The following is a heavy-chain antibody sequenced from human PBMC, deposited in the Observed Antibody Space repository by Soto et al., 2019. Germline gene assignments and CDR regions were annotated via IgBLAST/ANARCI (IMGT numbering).Heavy chain of an antibody. CDR3: NTDQVLRYFDWLQN. CDR1: GFTFSNAW. V-gene: IGHV3-15*07. D-gene: IGHD3-9*01. CDR2: IKSKTDGGTT. Sequence: VGSLRLSCAASGFTFSNAWMNWVRQAPGKGLEWVGRIKSKTDGGTTDYAAPVKGRFTISRDDSKNTLYLQMNSLKTEDTAVYYCNTDQVLRYFDWLQNWGQGTLVTVSS. J-gene: IGHJ4*02.